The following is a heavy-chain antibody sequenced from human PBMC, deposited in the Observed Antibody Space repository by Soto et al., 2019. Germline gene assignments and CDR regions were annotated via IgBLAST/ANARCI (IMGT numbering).Heavy chain of an antibody. Sequence: GASVKVSCKASGGTFSSYAISWVRQAPGQGLEWMGGIIPIFGTANYAQKFQGRVTITADESTSTAYMELSSLRSEDTAVYYCARVHSSSGYYYDPTPPFDYWGQGTLVTVSS. V-gene: IGHV1-69*13. D-gene: IGHD3-22*01. CDR1: GGTFSSYA. J-gene: IGHJ4*02. CDR3: ARVHSSSGYYYDPTPPFDY. CDR2: IIPIFGTA.